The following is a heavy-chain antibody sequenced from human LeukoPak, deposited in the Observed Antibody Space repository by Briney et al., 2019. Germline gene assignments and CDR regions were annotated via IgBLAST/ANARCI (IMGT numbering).Heavy chain of an antibody. CDR2: ISSSSSTI. J-gene: IGHJ3*02. CDR1: GFTFSSYS. Sequence: GGSLRLSCAASGFTFSSYSMNWVRQAPGKGLEWVSYISSSSSTIYYADSVKGRFTISRDNAKNSLYLQMNSPRAEDTAVYYCASNLIVGAHDAFDIWGQGTMVTVSS. D-gene: IGHD1-26*01. CDR3: ASNLIVGAHDAFDI. V-gene: IGHV3-48*01.